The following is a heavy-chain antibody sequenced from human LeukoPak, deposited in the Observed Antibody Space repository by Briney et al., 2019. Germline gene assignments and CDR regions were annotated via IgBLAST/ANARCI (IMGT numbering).Heavy chain of an antibody. V-gene: IGHV3-49*04. J-gene: IGHJ4*02. Sequence: GRSLRLSCTACGFIFGDYTMTWVRQAPGKGLEWVGLIRSKGFGGTAEYAESVKGSFPITRDDSKSIAYLKVSSLKLEDTGVLYGSRPPVRLYDTSGYYFFDSWGQGTLVTVSS. CDR2: IRSKGFGGTA. CDR1: GFIFGDYT. D-gene: IGHD3-22*01. CDR3: SRPPVRLYDTSGYYFFDS.